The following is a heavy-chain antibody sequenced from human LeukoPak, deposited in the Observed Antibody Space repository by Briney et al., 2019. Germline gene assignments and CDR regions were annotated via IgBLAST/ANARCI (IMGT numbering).Heavy chain of an antibody. CDR1: GFTFSSHW. V-gene: IGHV3-74*01. CDR3: AKRAYFDY. Sequence: GGSLRLSCAASGFTFSSHWMYWVRQAPGKGLVWVSRIKSDGSTTNYADPVKGRFTISRDNSKNTLYLQMNSLRAEDTAVYYCAKRAYFDYWGQGTLVTVSS. CDR2: IKSDGSTT. J-gene: IGHJ4*02.